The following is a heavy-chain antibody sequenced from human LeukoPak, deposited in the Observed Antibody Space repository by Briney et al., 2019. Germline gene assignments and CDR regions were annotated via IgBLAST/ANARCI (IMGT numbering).Heavy chain of an antibody. CDR3: ARGAIAVAGTGDY. D-gene: IGHD6-19*01. V-gene: IGHV3-33*01. J-gene: IGHJ4*02. Sequence: GGSLRLSCAASGFTFSSYGMHWLRQAPGKGLEWVAVIWYDGSNKYYADSVKGRFTISRDNSKNTLYLQMNSLRAEDTAVYYCARGAIAVAGTGDYWGQGTLVTVSS. CDR2: IWYDGSNK. CDR1: GFTFSSYG.